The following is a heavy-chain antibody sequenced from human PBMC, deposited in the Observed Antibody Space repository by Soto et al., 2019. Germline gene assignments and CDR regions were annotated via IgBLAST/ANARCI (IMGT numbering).Heavy chain of an antibody. CDR3: AAIAAAGGTDAFDI. Sequence: ETLSLTCTVSGGSISSYYWSWIRQPPGKGLEWIGYIYYSGSTNYNPSLKSRVTISVDTSKNQFSLKLSSVTAADTAVYYCAAIAAAGGTDAFDIWGQGTMVTVSS. V-gene: IGHV4-59*01. CDR2: IYYSGST. J-gene: IGHJ3*02. D-gene: IGHD6-13*01. CDR1: GGSISSYY.